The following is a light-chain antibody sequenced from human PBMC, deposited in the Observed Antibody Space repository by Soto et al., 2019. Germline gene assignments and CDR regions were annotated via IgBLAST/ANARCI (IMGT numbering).Light chain of an antibody. CDR2: DVS. CDR1: QSVRGS. V-gene: IGKV1-5*01. J-gene: IGKJ1*01. Sequence: DIQMTQSPSTLSASVGDRVTITCRASQSVRGSLAWYQHPPGKAPKLLIYDVSTLESGVPSRFSGFGSGTELTLFISSLHPDDFGTYYCQQFYMGWTFGPGTRVDLK. CDR3: QQFYMGWT.